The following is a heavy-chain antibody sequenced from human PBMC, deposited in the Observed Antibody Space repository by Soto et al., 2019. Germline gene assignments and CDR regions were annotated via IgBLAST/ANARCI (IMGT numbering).Heavy chain of an antibody. J-gene: IGHJ6*02. V-gene: IGHV1-3*01. Sequence: ASVKVSCKASGYTFTSYAMHWVRQAPGQRLEWMGWINAGNGNTKYSQKFQGRVTITRDTSASTAYMELSSLRSEDTAVYYCARDRISYYYYGMDVWGQGTTVTVSS. CDR1: GYTFTSYA. CDR2: INAGNGNT. D-gene: IGHD3-3*01. CDR3: ARDRISYYYYGMDV.